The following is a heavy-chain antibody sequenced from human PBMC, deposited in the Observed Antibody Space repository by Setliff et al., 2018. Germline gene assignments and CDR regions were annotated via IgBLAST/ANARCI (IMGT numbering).Heavy chain of an antibody. CDR2: IYYSGST. CDR1: GGSISSSSYY. V-gene: IGHV4-39*07. D-gene: IGHD6-13*01. J-gene: IGHJ6*02. CDR3: AREWGSSSWSSPRYYYYGMDV. Sequence: SEPLSLTCTVSGGSISSSSYYWGWIRQPPGKGLEWIGSIYYSGSTYYNPSLKSRVTISVDTSKNQFSLKLSSVTAADTAVYYCAREWGSSSWSSPRYYYYGMDVWGQGTTVTVSS.